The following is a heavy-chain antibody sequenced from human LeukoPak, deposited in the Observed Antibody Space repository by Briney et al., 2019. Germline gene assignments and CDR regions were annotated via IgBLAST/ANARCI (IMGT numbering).Heavy chain of an antibody. V-gene: IGHV1-8*01. CDR2: MNPNSGNT. Sequence: ASVKVSCKASGYTFTGYDINWVRQATGQGLEWMGWMNPNSGNTGYAQKFQGRVTMTRNTSISTAYMELSSLRPEDTAVYYCARLIGGSGSYYKFYYYYGMDVWGQGTTVTVSS. CDR3: ARLIGGSGSYYKFYYYYGMDV. CDR1: GYTFTGYD. J-gene: IGHJ6*02. D-gene: IGHD3-10*01.